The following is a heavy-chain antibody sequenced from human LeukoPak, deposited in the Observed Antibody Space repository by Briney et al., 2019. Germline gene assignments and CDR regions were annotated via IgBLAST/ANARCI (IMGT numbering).Heavy chain of an antibody. J-gene: IGHJ4*02. D-gene: IGHD3-22*01. CDR1: GFTFSSYA. Sequence: GGSLRLSCAASGFTFSSYAMHWVRQAPGKGLEWVAVISYDGSNKYYADSVKGRFIISRDNSKNTLYLQMNSLRAEDTAVYYCARGPFDYDSSGYYWDYWGQGTLVTVSS. CDR3: ARGPFDYDSSGYYWDY. V-gene: IGHV3-30*04. CDR2: ISYDGSNK.